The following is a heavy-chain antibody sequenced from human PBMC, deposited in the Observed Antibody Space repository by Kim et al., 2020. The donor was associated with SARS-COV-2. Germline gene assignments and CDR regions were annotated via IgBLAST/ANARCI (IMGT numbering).Heavy chain of an antibody. J-gene: IGHJ6*02. D-gene: IGHD3-10*01. CDR1: GYTFTSYA. V-gene: IGHV7-4-1*02. CDR2: INTNTGNP. Sequence: ASVKVSCKASGYTFTSYAMNWVRQAPGQGLEWMGWINTNTGNPTYAQGFTGRFVFSLDTSVSTAYLQISSLKAEDTAVYYCAREMGILLWFGELSGGGMDVWGQGTTVTVSS. CDR3: AREMGILLWFGELSGGGMDV.